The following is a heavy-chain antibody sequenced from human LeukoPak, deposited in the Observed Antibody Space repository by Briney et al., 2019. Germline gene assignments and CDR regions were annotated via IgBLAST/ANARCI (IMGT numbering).Heavy chain of an antibody. J-gene: IGHJ4*02. Sequence: ASVKVSCKASGYTFTNYDINWVRQATGQGLEWMGYMKPNSGNTGYAQKFQGRVTITRDTSISTAYMELSSLRSEDTAVYYCAREGLDYWGQGTLVTVSS. CDR1: GYTFTNYD. CDR2: MKPNSGNT. V-gene: IGHV1-8*03. CDR3: AREGLDY.